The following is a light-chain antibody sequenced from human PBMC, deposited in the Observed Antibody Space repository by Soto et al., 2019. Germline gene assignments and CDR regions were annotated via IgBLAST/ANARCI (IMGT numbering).Light chain of an antibody. CDR1: QTVNSK. J-gene: IGKJ1*01. CDR3: QQYSNWPLT. CDR2: GAS. Sequence: EIVMTQSPATVSVSQGERASLSCGASQTVNSKMAWYQQKPGQGPRLLIYGASTRATGIPARFSGSGSGTEYTLTISSLQLEDLAVYWCQQYSNWPLTFGQGTTVEI. V-gene: IGKV3-15*01.